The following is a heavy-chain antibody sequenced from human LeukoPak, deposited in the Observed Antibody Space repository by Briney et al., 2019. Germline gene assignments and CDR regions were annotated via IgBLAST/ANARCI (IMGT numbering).Heavy chain of an antibody. Sequence: KSSETLSLTCTVSGGSISSYYWSWIRQPAGKGLEWIGRIYTSGSTNYNPSLKSRVTMSVGTSKNQFSLKLSSVTAADTAVYYCAREGITMVPGVNWFDPWGQGTLVTVSS. V-gene: IGHV4-4*07. J-gene: IGHJ5*02. CDR3: AREGITMVPGVNWFDP. CDR1: GGSISSYY. CDR2: IYTSGST. D-gene: IGHD3-10*01.